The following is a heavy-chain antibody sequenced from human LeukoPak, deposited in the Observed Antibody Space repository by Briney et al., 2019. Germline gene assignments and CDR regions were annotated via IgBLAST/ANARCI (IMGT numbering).Heavy chain of an antibody. D-gene: IGHD2-8*01. CDR1: GYTFTSYD. Sequence: ASVKVSCKASGYTFTSYDINWVRQATGQGLEWMGWMNPNSGNTGYAQKFQGRVTITRNTSISTAYMELSSLRSEDTAVYYCATAGTKQYCTNGVCSGIDYWGQGTLVTVSS. J-gene: IGHJ4*02. V-gene: IGHV1-8*03. CDR3: ATAGTKQYCTNGVCSGIDY. CDR2: MNPNSGNT.